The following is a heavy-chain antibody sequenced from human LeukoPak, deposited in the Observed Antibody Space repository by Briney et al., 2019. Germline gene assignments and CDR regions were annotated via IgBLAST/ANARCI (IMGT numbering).Heavy chain of an antibody. V-gene: IGHV1-18*01. Sequence: ASVKVSCKASGYTFTSYGISWVRQAPGRGLEWMGWISAYNGNTNYAQKLQGRVTMTTDTSTSTAYMELRSLRSDDTAVYYRARGFLRELELGGFNYFDYWGQGTLVTVSS. D-gene: IGHD1-26*01. J-gene: IGHJ4*02. CDR1: GYTFTSYG. CDR3: ARGFLRELELGGFNYFDY. CDR2: ISAYNGNT.